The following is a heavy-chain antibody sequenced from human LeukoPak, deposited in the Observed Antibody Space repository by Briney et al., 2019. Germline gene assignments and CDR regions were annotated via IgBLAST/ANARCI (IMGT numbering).Heavy chain of an antibody. Sequence: ASVKVSCKASGYTSTSYGISWVRQAPGQGLEWMGWISAYNGNTNYAQKLQGRVTMTTDTSTSTAYMELRSLRSDDTAVYYCAWENRDGYNKDYWDQGTLVTVSS. CDR2: ISAYNGNT. CDR1: GYTSTSYG. J-gene: IGHJ4*02. V-gene: IGHV1-18*01. D-gene: IGHD5-24*01. CDR3: AWENRDGYNKDY.